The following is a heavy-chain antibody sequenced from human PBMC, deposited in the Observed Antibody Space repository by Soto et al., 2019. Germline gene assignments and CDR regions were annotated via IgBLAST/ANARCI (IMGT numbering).Heavy chain of an antibody. Sequence: EVQLLESGGGFVQPGGSLRLSCAASGFTFSSYALSWVRQAPGKGLEWVSTIGVNGVTTYYADSVQGRITISRANSKNTVFLQMNSLRAEDTAVYYCAKAGYNSEAFDIWGQGTMVTVSS. CDR3: AKAGYNSEAFDI. J-gene: IGHJ3*02. CDR2: IGVNGVTT. D-gene: IGHD1-20*01. CDR1: GFTFSSYA. V-gene: IGHV3-23*01.